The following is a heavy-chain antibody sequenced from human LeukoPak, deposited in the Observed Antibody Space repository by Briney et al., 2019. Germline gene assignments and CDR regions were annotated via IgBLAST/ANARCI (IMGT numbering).Heavy chain of an antibody. CDR3: ARGYDILTGYSDLDY. D-gene: IGHD3-9*01. CDR1: GYTFTSYG. J-gene: IGHJ4*02. V-gene: IGHV1-18*01. CDR2: ISAYNCNT. Sequence: ASVKLSCKASGYTFTSYGIIWVRQAPGQGLEGMGWISAYNCNTNYAQKLQGRVTMTTDTSTSTAYMELRSLRSDDTAVYYCARGYDILTGYSDLDYWGQGTLVTVSS.